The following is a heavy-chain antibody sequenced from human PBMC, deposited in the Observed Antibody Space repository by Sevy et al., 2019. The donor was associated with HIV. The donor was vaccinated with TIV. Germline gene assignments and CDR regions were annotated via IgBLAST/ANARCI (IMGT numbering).Heavy chain of an antibody. J-gene: IGHJ3*02. CDR3: AARIAAAGADAFDI. D-gene: IGHD6-13*01. Sequence: ASVKVSCKASGYTFTGYYMHWVRQAPGQGLEWMGRINPNSGGTNYAQEFQGRVTMTRDTSISTAYMELSRLRSDDTAVYYCAARIAAAGADAFDIWGQGTMVTVSS. V-gene: IGHV1-2*06. CDR1: GYTFTGYY. CDR2: INPNSGGT.